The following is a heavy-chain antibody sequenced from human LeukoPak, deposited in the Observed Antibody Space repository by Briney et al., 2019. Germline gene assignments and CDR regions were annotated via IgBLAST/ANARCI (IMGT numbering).Heavy chain of an antibody. CDR3: AKDHYYDSSGYYYGRPLDY. CDR1: GFTFSSYA. V-gene: IGHV3-23*01. J-gene: IGHJ4*02. Sequence: GGSLRLSCAASGFTFSSYAMSWVRQAPGKGLEWVSAISGRGGSTYYADSVKGRFTISRDNSKNTLYLQMNSLRAEDTAVYYCAKDHYYDSSGYYYGRPLDYWGQGTLVT. CDR2: ISGRGGST. D-gene: IGHD3-22*01.